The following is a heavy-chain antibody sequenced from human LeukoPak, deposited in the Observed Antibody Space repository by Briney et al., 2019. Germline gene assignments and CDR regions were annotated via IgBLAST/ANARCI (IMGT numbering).Heavy chain of an antibody. D-gene: IGHD3-22*01. J-gene: IGHJ4*02. CDR2: ISGSGGST. CDR3: AKDLGYYYDSSGYPLDY. V-gene: IGHV3-23*01. Sequence: GGSLRLSCAASGFTFPSYAMSWVRQAPGNGLEWVSAISGSGGSTYYADSVKGRFTISRDNSKNTLYLQMNSLRAEDTAVYYCAKDLGYYYDSSGYPLDYWGQGTLVTVSS. CDR1: GFTFPSYA.